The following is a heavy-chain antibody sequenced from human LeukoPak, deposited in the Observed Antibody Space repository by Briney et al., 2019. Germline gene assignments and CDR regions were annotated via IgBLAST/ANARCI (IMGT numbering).Heavy chain of an antibody. Sequence: SVKVSCKASGGTFSSYAISWVRQAPGQGLEWMGGIIPIFGTANYAQKFQGRVTITADESTSTAYMELSSLRSEDTAVYYCARGIPYYDILTGYYTLDYWGQGTLVTASS. J-gene: IGHJ4*02. V-gene: IGHV1-69*13. CDR3: ARGIPYYDILTGYYTLDY. CDR1: GGTFSSYA. CDR2: IIPIFGTA. D-gene: IGHD3-9*01.